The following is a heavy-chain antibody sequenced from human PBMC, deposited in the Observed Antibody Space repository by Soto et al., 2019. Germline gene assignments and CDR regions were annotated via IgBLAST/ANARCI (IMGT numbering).Heavy chain of an antibody. CDR1: GYTFTGYY. J-gene: IGHJ6*02. CDR3: ARQGREDFDTFLGLPSGSYRPNYYYYYGMDV. V-gene: IGHV1-2*02. D-gene: IGHD1-26*01. Sequence: ASLKVSCKASGYTFTGYYMHWVRQAPGQGLEWMGWINPNSGDTNYAQKFQGRVTMTRDTSISTAYVELSRLRSDDTAVYYCARQGREDFDTFLGLPSGSYRPNYYYYYGMDVWGQGTTVTVSS. CDR2: INPNSGDT.